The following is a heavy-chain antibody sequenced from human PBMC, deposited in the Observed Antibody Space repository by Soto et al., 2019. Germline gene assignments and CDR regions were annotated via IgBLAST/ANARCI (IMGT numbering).Heavy chain of an antibody. J-gene: IGHJ6*02. Sequence: QVQLQESGPGLVKPSETLSLTCAVSGGSIRSYYWSWIRQPPGKGLEWIGYIYYNGNTKYNPSLRSGVTMSADTSKNQCSLKVGSLNAADTAVYYCARLYYVSGRPLMDVWGQGITVTVSS. CDR1: GGSIRSYY. CDR2: IYYNGNT. D-gene: IGHD3-10*01. CDR3: ARLYYVSGRPLMDV. V-gene: IGHV4-59*01.